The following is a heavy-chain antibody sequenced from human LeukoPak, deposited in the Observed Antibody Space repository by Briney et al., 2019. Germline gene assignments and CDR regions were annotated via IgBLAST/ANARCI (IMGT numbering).Heavy chain of an antibody. CDR3: AKDQWDIVVVPAAMEGGTLDY. Sequence: GGSLRLSCAASGFTFSSYGMHWVRQAPGKGLEWVAVISYDGSNKYYADSVKGRFTISRDDSKNTLYLQMNSLRAEDTAVYYCAKDQWDIVVVPAAMEGGTLDYWGQGTLSPSPQ. D-gene: IGHD2-2*01. CDR2: ISYDGSNK. V-gene: IGHV3-30*18. J-gene: IGHJ4*02. CDR1: GFTFSSYG.